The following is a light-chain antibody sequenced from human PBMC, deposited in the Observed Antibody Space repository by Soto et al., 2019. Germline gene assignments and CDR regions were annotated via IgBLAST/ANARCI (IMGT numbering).Light chain of an antibody. CDR3: QQYDSFSVT. J-gene: IGKJ5*01. CDR2: DAY. V-gene: IGKV1-5*01. CDR1: QSIRSW. Sequence: DVQMTTSAAVVSASVRDRVPITCRASQSIRSWLAWYQQKPGKAPKLLIYDAYSLESGVPSRFSGRRSGTEFTLTIAGLQPEDFATYYCQQYDSFSVTFGQGTRLEI.